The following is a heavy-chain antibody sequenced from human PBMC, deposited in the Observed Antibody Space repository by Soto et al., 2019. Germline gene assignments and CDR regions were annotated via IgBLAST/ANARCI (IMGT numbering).Heavy chain of an antibody. CDR1: GFTFSDYA. CDR3: ATGGRQWLVTSDFNY. D-gene: IGHD6-19*01. Sequence: VQLVESGGGVVQPGRSLRLSCAASGFTFSDYAMHWVRQAPGKGLEWVAVVSHDGRNTHYADSVKGRFTISRDSSKNTVSLEMSSLGAEDTAVYYCATGGRQWLVTSDFNYWGQGAQVTVSS. CDR2: VSHDGRNT. V-gene: IGHV3-30*03. J-gene: IGHJ4*02.